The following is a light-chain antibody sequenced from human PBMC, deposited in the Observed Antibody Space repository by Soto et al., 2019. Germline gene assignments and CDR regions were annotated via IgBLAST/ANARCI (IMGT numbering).Light chain of an antibody. V-gene: IGKV4-1*01. CDR1: QSVLYSSNNKNY. Sequence: DIVMTQSPDSLAVSLGERATINCKSSQSVLYSSNNKNYLAWYQQKPGQPPKLLIYWASTRESGVPDRFSGSGSGTDFTLTISSLQAEDVAVYYCQQYYSTALFGGGTKVEIK. CDR2: WAS. J-gene: IGKJ4*01. CDR3: QQYYSTAL.